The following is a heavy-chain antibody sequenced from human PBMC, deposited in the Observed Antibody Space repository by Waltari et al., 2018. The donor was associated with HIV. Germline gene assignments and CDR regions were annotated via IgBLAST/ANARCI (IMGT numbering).Heavy chain of an antibody. Sequence: HVQLQESGPGLVKPSETLSLTCTVSGYSISRGYYWGWIRRPQGKGLEWIGSIYHSGSAYYKSSLKSRVTISVDTSKNQFSLKLSSATAADTAVYYCARDRYDSSGYLATYNNYYGVDVWGQGTTVTVSS. J-gene: IGHJ6*02. V-gene: IGHV4-38-2*02. CDR3: ARDRYDSSGYLATYNNYYGVDV. CDR1: GYSISRGYY. CDR2: IYHSGSA. D-gene: IGHD3-22*01.